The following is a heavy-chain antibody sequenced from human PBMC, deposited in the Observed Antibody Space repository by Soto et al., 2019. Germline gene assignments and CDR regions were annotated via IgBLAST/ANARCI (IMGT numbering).Heavy chain of an antibody. CDR2: IYYSGST. CDR1: GGSISSSSYY. Sequence: PSESLSLISTVSGGSISSSSYYWGWIRQPPGKGLEWIGSIYYSGSTYYNPSLKSRVTISVDTSKNQFSLKLSSVTAADTAVYYCARHTPAISISDHWGQGTLVTVSS. D-gene: IGHD2-15*01. J-gene: IGHJ4*02. V-gene: IGHV4-39*01. CDR3: ARHTPAISISDH.